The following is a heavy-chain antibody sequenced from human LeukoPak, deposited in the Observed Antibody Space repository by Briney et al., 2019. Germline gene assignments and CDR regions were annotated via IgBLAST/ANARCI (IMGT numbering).Heavy chain of an antibody. CDR1: GFTFSSYW. CDR3: ARAVAGTRNAFDI. Sequence: GGSLRLSCAASGFTFSSYWMPWVRQAPGKGLVWVSRINTDGSSTNYADLVKGRFTISRDNAKNTLYLQMNSLRAEDTAVYYCARAVAGTRNAFDIWGQGTMVTVSS. J-gene: IGHJ3*02. V-gene: IGHV3-74*01. D-gene: IGHD6-19*01. CDR2: INTDGSST.